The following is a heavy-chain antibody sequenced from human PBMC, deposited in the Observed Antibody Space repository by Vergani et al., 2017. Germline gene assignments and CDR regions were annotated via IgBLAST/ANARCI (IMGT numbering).Heavy chain of an antibody. Sequence: EVQLLESGGNLIQPGGSLRLSCAASGFTFSSYAMSWVRQAPGKGLEWVSAISGSGGSTYYADSVKGRFTISRDNSKNTLYLQMNSLRAEDTAVYYCAKGGGYYYYMDVWGKGTTVTVSS. J-gene: IGHJ6*03. CDR3: AKGGGYYYYMDV. V-gene: IGHV3-23*01. D-gene: IGHD2-15*01. CDR1: GFTFSSYA. CDR2: ISGSGGST.